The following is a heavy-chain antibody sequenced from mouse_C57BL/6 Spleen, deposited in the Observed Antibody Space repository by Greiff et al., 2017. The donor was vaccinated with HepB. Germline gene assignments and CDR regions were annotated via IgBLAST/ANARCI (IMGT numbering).Heavy chain of an antibody. V-gene: IGHV1-19*01. CDR2: INPYNGGT. CDR1: GYTFTDYY. Sequence: VQLQQSGPVLVKPGASVKMSCKASGYTFTDYYMNWVKQSHGKSLEWIGVINPYNGGTSYNQKFKGKATLTVDKSSSTAYMELNSLTSEDSAVYYCARSGYGFPFAYWGQGTLVTVSA. J-gene: IGHJ3*01. D-gene: IGHD1-2*01. CDR3: ARSGYGFPFAY.